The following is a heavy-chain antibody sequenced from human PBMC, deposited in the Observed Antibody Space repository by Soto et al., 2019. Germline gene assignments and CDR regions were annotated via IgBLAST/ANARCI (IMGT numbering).Heavy chain of an antibody. CDR2: ISRRATI. V-gene: IGHV3-48*01. CDR3: ASSDVSVFAY. CDR1: GFTFSSHS. J-gene: IGHJ4*02. Sequence: EVQLVESGGGLVQPGGSLRLSCSASGFTFSSHSMNWVRQAPGKGLEWISYISRRATIYYADSVKGRYTISRDNDKNSLYLQMISVRVEDTAVYYCASSDVSVFAYWGQGTLVTVSS. D-gene: IGHD3-10*01.